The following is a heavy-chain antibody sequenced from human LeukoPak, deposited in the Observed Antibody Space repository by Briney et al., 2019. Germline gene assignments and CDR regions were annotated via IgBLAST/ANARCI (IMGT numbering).Heavy chain of an antibody. J-gene: IGHJ6*02. CDR2: INHSGST. CDR1: GGSFSGYY. D-gene: IGHD6-19*01. CDR3: ARLTSSGWYFRHGMDV. Sequence: SETLSLTCAVYGGSFSGYYWSWIRQPPGKGLEWIGEINHSGSTNYNPSLKSRVTISVDTSKNQFSLKPSSVTAADTAVYYRARLTSSGWYFRHGMDVWGQGTTVTVSS. V-gene: IGHV4-34*01.